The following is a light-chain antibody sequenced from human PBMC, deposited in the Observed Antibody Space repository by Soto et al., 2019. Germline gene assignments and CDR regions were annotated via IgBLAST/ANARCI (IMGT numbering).Light chain of an antibody. CDR2: DAS. CDR1: QDISNY. J-gene: IGKJ3*01. V-gene: IGKV1-33*01. Sequence: DIQMTQSPSSLSASVGDRVTITCQASQDISNYLNWYQQKPGKAPKLLIYDASNLETGVPSRFSGSGSGTDFTFTISSLQPEDXATYXCXQXXKRPPFTFGPGTKVDIK. CDR3: XQXXKRPPFT.